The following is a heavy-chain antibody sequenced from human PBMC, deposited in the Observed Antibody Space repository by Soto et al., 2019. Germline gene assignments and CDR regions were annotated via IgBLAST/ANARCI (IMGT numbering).Heavy chain of an antibody. CDR2: IYYSGST. CDR1: GGSISSYY. D-gene: IGHD1-7*01. CDR3: ARSEELSYCYYGMDV. Sequence: PSETLSLTCTVSGGSISSYYWSWIRQPPGKGLEWIGYIYYSGSTNYNPSLKSRVTISVDTSKNQFSLKLSSVTAADTAVYYCARSEELSYCYYGMDVWGQGTTVTVSS. V-gene: IGHV4-59*01. J-gene: IGHJ6*02.